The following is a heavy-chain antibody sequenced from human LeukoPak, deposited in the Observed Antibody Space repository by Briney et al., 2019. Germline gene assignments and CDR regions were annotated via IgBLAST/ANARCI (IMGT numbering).Heavy chain of an antibody. CDR2: IKQDGSQE. D-gene: IGHD6-13*01. J-gene: IGHJ4*02. CDR1: EFSASNYW. Sequence: GGSLRLSCVVSEFSASNYWMSWVRQAPGQGLERVANIKQDGSQETYVDSVKGRFTISRDNAKNSVYLQMNGLLVEDTAVYYCVREWAGGLAAAGTRIEGSYWGQGTQVIVSS. V-gene: IGHV3-7*01. CDR3: VREWAGGLAAAGTRIEGSY.